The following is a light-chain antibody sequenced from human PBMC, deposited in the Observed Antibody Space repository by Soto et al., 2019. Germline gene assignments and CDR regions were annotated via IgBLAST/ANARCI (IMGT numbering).Light chain of an antibody. J-gene: IGKJ5*01. CDR2: DAS. V-gene: IGKV1-5*01. CDR1: QSITTY. CDR3: QQHNNYPIT. Sequence: IQMTQSPSTLSASVGDRITITCRASQSITTYLAWFQQKPGQAPKLLIYDASTLESGVPSRFSGSGSGTEFTLSISSLQPDDFGTYYCQQHNNYPITFGQGTRLEIK.